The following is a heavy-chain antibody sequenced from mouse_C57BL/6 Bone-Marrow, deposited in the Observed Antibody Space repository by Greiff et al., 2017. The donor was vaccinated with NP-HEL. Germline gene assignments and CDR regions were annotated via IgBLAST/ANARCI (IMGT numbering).Heavy chain of an antibody. CDR1: GYTFTDHT. CDR2: IYPRDGST. J-gene: IGHJ3*01. Sequence: QVQLQQSDAELVKPGASVKISCKVSGYTFTDHTIHWMKQRPEQGLEWIGYIYPRDGSTTYNEKFKGKATLTADKSSSTAYMQLNSLTSEDSAVYFCAQQLGRGAWFAYWGQGTLVTVSA. D-gene: IGHD4-1*02. V-gene: IGHV1-78*01. CDR3: AQQLGRGAWFAY.